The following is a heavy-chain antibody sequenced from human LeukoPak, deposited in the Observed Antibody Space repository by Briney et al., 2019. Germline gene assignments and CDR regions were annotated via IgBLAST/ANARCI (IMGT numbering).Heavy chain of an antibody. Sequence: ASVKVSCKASGYTFTGYYMHWVRQAPGQGLEWMGWINPNSGGTNYAQKFQGRVTMTRDTSISTAYMELSRLRSDDTAVYYCARDGINGYSYERPSNWFDPWGQGTLVTVSS. CDR1: GYTFTGYY. D-gene: IGHD5-18*01. J-gene: IGHJ5*02. CDR2: INPNSGGT. V-gene: IGHV1-2*02. CDR3: ARDGINGYSYERPSNWFDP.